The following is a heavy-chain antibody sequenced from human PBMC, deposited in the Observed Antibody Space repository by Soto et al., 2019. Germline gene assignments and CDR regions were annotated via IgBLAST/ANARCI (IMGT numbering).Heavy chain of an antibody. Sequence: ASVKVSCKVSGYTLTELSMHWVRQAPGKGLEWMGGFDPEDGETIYAQKFQGRVTMTEDTSTDTAYMELSSLRTEDTAVYYCATAEQLAESYYYYGMDVWGQGTTVTVSS. CDR1: GYTLTELS. V-gene: IGHV1-24*01. CDR2: FDPEDGET. D-gene: IGHD6-6*01. CDR3: ATAEQLAESYYYYGMDV. J-gene: IGHJ6*02.